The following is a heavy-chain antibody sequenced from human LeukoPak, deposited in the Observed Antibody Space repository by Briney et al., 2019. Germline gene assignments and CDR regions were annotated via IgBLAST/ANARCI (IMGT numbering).Heavy chain of an antibody. CDR3: TTDAFDYDILTGYYSPGMDV. CDR2: IKSKTDGGTT. D-gene: IGHD3-9*01. CDR1: GFTFSNAW. V-gene: IGHV3-15*01. Sequence: PGGSLRLSCAASGFTFSNAWMSWDRQAPGKGLEWVGRIKSKTDGGTTDYAAPVKGRFTISRDDSKNTLYLQMNSLKTEDTAVYYCTTDAFDYDILTGYYSPGMDVWGKGTTVTVSS. J-gene: IGHJ6*04.